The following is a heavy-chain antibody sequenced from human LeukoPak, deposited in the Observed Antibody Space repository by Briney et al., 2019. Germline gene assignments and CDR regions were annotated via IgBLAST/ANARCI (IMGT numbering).Heavy chain of an antibody. CDR2: ISSSGSAI. J-gene: IGHJ4*02. CDR3: ARGGSLGY. Sequence: TGGSLRLSCAASGFTFSSCEMNWVRQAPGKGLEWVSKISSSGSAIYYADSVKGRFTISRDNAKSTLYLQMNSLRAEDTAVYYCARGGSLGYWGQGTLVTVSS. D-gene: IGHD6-19*01. V-gene: IGHV3-48*03. CDR1: GFTFSSCE.